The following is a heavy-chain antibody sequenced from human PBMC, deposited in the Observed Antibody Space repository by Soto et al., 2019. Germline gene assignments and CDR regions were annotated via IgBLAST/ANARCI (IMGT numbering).Heavy chain of an antibody. J-gene: IGHJ4*02. V-gene: IGHV4-59*01. Sequence: SETLSLTCTVSGDSIKNYFWSWVRQPPGKGLEWIGHLYHSGTTNYSPALKSRVTMSIDQSKNQFSLSLNSVTAADTAVYFCARDPGYCTNGVCPIFDFWGQGIPVTVSS. CDR3: ARDPGYCTNGVCPIFDF. CDR2: LYHSGTT. CDR1: GDSIKNYF. D-gene: IGHD2-8*01.